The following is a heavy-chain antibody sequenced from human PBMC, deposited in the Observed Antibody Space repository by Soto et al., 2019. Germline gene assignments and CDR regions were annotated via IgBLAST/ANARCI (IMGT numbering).Heavy chain of an antibody. CDR2: INPSGGST. D-gene: IGHD5-12*01. CDR3: ASERFAETATILSX. V-gene: IGHV1-46*01. CDR1: GYTFTSYY. Sequence: VASMKVSCKASGYTFTSYYMHWVRQAPGQGLEWMGIINPSGGSTSYAKKFQGRVTMTRDTSTSTVYMELSSLRSEDTAVYYCASERFAETATILSXWGQGTLVTVSX. J-gene: IGHJ4*02.